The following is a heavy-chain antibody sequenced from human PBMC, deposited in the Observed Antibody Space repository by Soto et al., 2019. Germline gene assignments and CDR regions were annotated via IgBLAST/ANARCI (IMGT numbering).Heavy chain of an antibody. J-gene: IGHJ4*02. V-gene: IGHV4-30-4*01. CDR2: IYYSGST. CDR1: GGSISSGDYY. D-gene: IGHD3-22*01. CDR3: ARAYDSSAGVGY. Sequence: QVQLQESGPGLVKPSQTLSLTCTVSGGSISSGDYYWSWIRQPPGKGLEWIGYIYYSGSTYYNPSLQSPXXIXVXXSKNQLSLKLSSVTAADTAVYYCARAYDSSAGVGYWGQGTLVTVSS.